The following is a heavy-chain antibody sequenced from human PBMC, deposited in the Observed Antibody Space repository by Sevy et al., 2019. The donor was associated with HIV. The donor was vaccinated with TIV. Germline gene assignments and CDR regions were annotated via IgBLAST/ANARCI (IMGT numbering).Heavy chain of an antibody. D-gene: IGHD5-12*01. V-gene: IGHV4-39*01. CDR1: GGSLRSSPYY. Sequence: SETLSLTCSVSGGSLRSSPYYWGWIRQPPGKGLQWIGSLYQDGSSSYNPSLKSRVSMSADTSKNQLSLRLTSVTAADTAVYYCTRRGYSGRFDFWGQGILVTVSS. CDR3: TRRGYSGRFDF. J-gene: IGHJ4*02. CDR2: LYQDGSS.